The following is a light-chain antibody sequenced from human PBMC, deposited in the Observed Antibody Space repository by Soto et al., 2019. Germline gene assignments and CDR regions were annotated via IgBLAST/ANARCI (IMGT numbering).Light chain of an antibody. CDR3: QQYNDWPRT. Sequence: IVMTQSPGTLSLSPGERATLSCRASQSVSSSYLAWYQQKPGQAPRLLIYGAFTRATGIPARFSGSGSGTEFTLTISSLQSEDFAVYCCQQYNDWPRTFGQGTKVDIK. J-gene: IGKJ1*01. CDR1: QSVSSSY. CDR2: GAF. V-gene: IGKV3-15*01.